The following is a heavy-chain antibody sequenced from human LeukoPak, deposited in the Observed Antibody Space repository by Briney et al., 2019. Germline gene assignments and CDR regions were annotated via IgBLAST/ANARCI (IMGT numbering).Heavy chain of an antibody. J-gene: IGHJ6*02. Sequence: ASVTVSCKVSGYTLTELSMHWVRQAPGKGLEWMGGFDPEDGETIYAQKFQGRVTMTEDTSTDTAYMELSSLRSEDTAVYYRATALYGDYESYGMDVWGQGTTVTVSS. CDR2: FDPEDGET. V-gene: IGHV1-24*01. CDR3: ATALYGDYESYGMDV. CDR1: GYTLTELS. D-gene: IGHD4-17*01.